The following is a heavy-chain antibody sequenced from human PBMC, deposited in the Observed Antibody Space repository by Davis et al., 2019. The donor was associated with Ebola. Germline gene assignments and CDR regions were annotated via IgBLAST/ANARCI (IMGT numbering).Heavy chain of an antibody. Sequence: SETLSLTCTVSGGSISSSSYYWGWIRQPPGKGLEWIGSIYYSGSTYYNPSLKSRVTISVDTSKNQFSLKLSSVTAADTAVYYCARGPTDDYFDYWGQGTLVTVSS. CDR1: GGSISSSSYY. V-gene: IGHV4-39*01. CDR3: ARGPTDDYFDY. J-gene: IGHJ4*02. CDR2: IYYSGST.